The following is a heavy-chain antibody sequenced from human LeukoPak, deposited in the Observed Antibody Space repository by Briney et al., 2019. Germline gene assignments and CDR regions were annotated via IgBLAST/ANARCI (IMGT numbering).Heavy chain of an antibody. D-gene: IGHD3-16*02. CDR3: AKDRDDYVWESYRYKGSFDY. CDR2: ISGSGGST. Sequence: GGSLRLSCAASGFTFSSYAMSWVRQAPGKGLEWVSAISGSGGSTYYADSVKGRFTISRDNSKNTLYLQMNSLRAEDTAVYYCAKDRDDYVWESYRYKGSFDYWGQGTLVTVSS. CDR1: GFTFSSYA. V-gene: IGHV3-23*01. J-gene: IGHJ4*02.